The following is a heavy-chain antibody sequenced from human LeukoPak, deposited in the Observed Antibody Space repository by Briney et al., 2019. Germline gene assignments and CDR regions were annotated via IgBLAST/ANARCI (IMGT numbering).Heavy chain of an antibody. CDR2: ISYDGSNK. J-gene: IGHJ5*02. V-gene: IGHV3-30-3*01. CDR1: GFPFSSYA. D-gene: IGHD3-10*01. Sequence: GGSLRLSCAASGFPFSSYAMHWVRQAPGKGLEWVAVISYDGSNKYYADSVKGRFTISRDNSKNTLYLQMNSLRAEDTAVYYCASSDGSGSYSLMFDPWGQGTLVTVSS. CDR3: ASSDGSGSYSLMFDP.